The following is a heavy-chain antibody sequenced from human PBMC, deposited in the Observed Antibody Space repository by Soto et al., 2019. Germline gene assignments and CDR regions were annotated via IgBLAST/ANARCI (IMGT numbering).Heavy chain of an antibody. D-gene: IGHD6-6*01. CDR3: ARRSSIAARHAFDI. Sequence: SETLSLTCTVSGVSISSGGYFWSWVRQHPGKGLEWIGYISYSGSTFSNPSLKGRVALSTDTSKNQFSLKLTSVTAAETAVYYCARRSSIAARHAFDIWGQGTMVTVSS. V-gene: IGHV4-31*03. J-gene: IGHJ3*02. CDR1: GVSISSGGYF. CDR2: ISYSGST.